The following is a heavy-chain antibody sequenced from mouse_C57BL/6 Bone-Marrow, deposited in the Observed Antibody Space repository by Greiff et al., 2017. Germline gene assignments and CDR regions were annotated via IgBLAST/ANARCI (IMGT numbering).Heavy chain of an antibody. CDR3: ARPYYYGSSLYFDY. CDR1: GFTFSSYG. Sequence: EVKVVESGGDLVKPGGSLKLSCAASGFTFSSYGMSWVRQTPDKRLEWVATISSGGSYTYYPDSVKGRFTISRDNAKNTLYLQMSSLTSEDTAMYYCARPYYYGSSLYFDYWGQGTTLTVSS. D-gene: IGHD1-1*01. J-gene: IGHJ2*01. V-gene: IGHV5-6*01. CDR2: ISSGGSYT.